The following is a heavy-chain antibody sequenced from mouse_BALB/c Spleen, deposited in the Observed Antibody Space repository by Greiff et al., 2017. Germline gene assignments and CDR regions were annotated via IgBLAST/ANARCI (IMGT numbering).Heavy chain of an antibody. J-gene: IGHJ3*01. CDR2: ISDGGSYT. CDR3: AREDGSSYWFAY. V-gene: IGHV5-4*02. Sequence: EVQVVESGGGLVKPGGSLKLSCAASGFTFSDYYMYWVRQTPEKRLEWVATISDGGSYTYYPDSVKGRFTISRDNAKNNLYLQMSSLKSEDTAMYYCAREDGSSYWFAYWGQGTLVTVSA. CDR1: GFTFSDYY. D-gene: IGHD1-1*01.